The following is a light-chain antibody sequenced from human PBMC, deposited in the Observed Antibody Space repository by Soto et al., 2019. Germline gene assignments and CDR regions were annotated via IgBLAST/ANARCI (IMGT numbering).Light chain of an antibody. CDR1: QSISSY. V-gene: IGKV1-39*01. J-gene: IGKJ2*01. Sequence: DIQMTQSPSSLSASVGDRVTITCRASQSISSYLHWYQQKPGKAPKLLIYASSSLQSGVPSRFSGSGSGTDFTLAISSLQPEDSATYCCQQSYSTPRTFGQGTKVEI. CDR3: QQSYSTPRT. CDR2: ASS.